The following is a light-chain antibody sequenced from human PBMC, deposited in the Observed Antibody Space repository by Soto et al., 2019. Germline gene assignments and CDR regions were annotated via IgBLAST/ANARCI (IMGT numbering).Light chain of an antibody. V-gene: IGKV1D-13*01. Sequence: AIQLTQSPSSLSASAGDRVSITCRASQGISSALARYQQKPGKAPKLLIYDASSLESGVPSRFSGSGSGTDFTLTISSLQPEDFATYYCQQFNNYPLTFGGGTKVEIK. CDR1: QGISSA. CDR3: QQFNNYPLT. J-gene: IGKJ4*01. CDR2: DAS.